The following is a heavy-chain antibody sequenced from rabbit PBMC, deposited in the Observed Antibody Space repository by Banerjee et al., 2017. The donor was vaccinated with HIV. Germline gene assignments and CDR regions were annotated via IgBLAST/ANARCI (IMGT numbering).Heavy chain of an antibody. Sequence: QEQLEESGGDLVKPEGSLTLTCTASGFSFSSSNWICWVRQAPGKGPEWIACIYNGDGSTYYASWAKGRFTISKTSSTAVTLQMTSLTAADTATYFCARDTSAWDGNIYFNQWGPGTLVTVS. CDR2: IYNGDGST. J-gene: IGHJ4*01. D-gene: IGHD4-1*01. V-gene: IGHV1S45*01. CDR3: ARDTSAWDGNIYFNQ. CDR1: GFSFSSSNW.